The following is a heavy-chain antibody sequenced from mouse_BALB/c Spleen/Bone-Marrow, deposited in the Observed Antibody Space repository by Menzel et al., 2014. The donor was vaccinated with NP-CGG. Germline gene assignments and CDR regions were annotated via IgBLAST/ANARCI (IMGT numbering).Heavy chain of an antibody. CDR2: IISGSSTI. V-gene: IGHV5-17*02. D-gene: IGHD3-2*02. CDR3: ARARLRGYYFDY. CDR1: VFTFSSFG. Sequence: SAGRLVQPGASRELSCAASVFTFSSFGMHWFRHAPEKGLACVAYIISGSSTIYYEDTLKGRFTLSRDNPKNTLFLQMTSLRSEDTAMYYCARARLRGYYFDYWGQGTTLTVSS. J-gene: IGHJ2*01.